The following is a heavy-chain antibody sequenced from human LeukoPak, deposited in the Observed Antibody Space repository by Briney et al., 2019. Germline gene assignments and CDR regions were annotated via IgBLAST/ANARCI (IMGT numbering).Heavy chain of an antibody. Sequence: GGSLRLSCAASGFTFSTYAIHWVRQAPGKGLEWVALISSDGKNKHYADSVKGRFTISRDNSKNTLYLQMNSLRAEDTAVYYCARDKYSYGPFFDYWGQGTLVTVSS. D-gene: IGHD5-18*01. CDR1: GFTFSTYA. CDR3: ARDKYSYGPFFDY. J-gene: IGHJ4*02. CDR2: ISSDGKNK. V-gene: IGHV3-30*04.